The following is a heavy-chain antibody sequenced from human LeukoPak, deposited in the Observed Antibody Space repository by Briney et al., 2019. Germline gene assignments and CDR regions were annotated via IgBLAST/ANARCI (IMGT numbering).Heavy chain of an antibody. V-gene: IGHV1-18*01. CDR2: ISAYNGNT. D-gene: IGHD2-15*01. J-gene: IGHJ4*02. Sequence: GASVKVSCKASGYTFTSYGISWVRQATGQGLEWMGWISAYNGNTNYAQKLQGRVTMTTDTSTSTAYMELRSLRSDDTAVYYCARENQDIVVVVAATGYFDYWGRGTLVTVSS. CDR3: ARENQDIVVVVAATGYFDY. CDR1: GYTFTSYG.